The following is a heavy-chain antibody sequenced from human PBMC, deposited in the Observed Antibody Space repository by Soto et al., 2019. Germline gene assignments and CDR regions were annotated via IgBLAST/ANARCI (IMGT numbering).Heavy chain of an antibody. D-gene: IGHD3-22*01. Sequence: PGGSLRLSLAASGCTFWGYGIHGVRPAPGKGLEWVALISYDGSNKYYADSVKGRFTISRDNSKNTLYLQMNSLRAEDTAMYYCAKDAPYYYDSSGYYGPFDYWGQGTLVTVS. J-gene: IGHJ4*02. CDR3: AKDAPYYYDSSGYYGPFDY. V-gene: IGHV3-30*18. CDR2: ISYDGSNK. CDR1: GCTFWGYG.